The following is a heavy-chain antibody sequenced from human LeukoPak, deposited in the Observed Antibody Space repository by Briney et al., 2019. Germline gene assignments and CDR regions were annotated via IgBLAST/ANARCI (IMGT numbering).Heavy chain of an antibody. CDR3: ARCILNGLDYFDY. D-gene: IGHD3-9*01. CDR1: GGSITYYY. V-gene: IGHV4-59*01. J-gene: IGHJ4*02. Sequence: TSETLSLTCSVSGGSITYYYWSWIRQPPGKGLEWIGYIFYSGSTNCNPSLKSRVTISADTSKNQFSLKLSSVTAADTAVYYCARCILNGLDYFDYWGQGTLVTVSS. CDR2: IFYSGST.